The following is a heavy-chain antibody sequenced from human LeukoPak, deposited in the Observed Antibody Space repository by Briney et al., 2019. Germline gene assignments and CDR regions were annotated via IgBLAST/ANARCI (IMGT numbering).Heavy chain of an antibody. Sequence: GGSLRLSCAASGFTFSSYAMSWVRQAPGKGLEWVAFIRYDGSNKYYADSVKGRFTISRDNSKNTLYLQMNSLRAEDTAVYYCAKDGKGKADYWGQGTLVTVSS. D-gene: IGHD4-23*01. V-gene: IGHV3-30*02. J-gene: IGHJ4*02. CDR3: AKDGKGKADY. CDR1: GFTFSSYA. CDR2: IRYDGSNK.